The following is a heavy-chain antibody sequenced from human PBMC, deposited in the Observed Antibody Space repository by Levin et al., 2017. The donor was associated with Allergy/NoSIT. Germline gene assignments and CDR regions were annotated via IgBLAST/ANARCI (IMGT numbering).Heavy chain of an antibody. Sequence: ASVKVSCKASGGTFSSYAISWVRQAPGQGLEWMGGIIPIFGTANYAQKFQGRVTITADKSTSTAYMELSSLRSEDTAVYYCARGGYSYGFYTSFDYWGQGTLVTVSS. J-gene: IGHJ4*02. CDR3: ARGGYSYGFYTSFDY. V-gene: IGHV1-69*06. CDR1: GGTFSSYA. D-gene: IGHD5-18*01. CDR2: IIPIFGTA.